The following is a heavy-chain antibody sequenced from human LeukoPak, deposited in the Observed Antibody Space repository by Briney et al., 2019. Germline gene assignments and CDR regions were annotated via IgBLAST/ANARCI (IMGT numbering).Heavy chain of an antibody. CDR2: ISYDGNTK. J-gene: IGHJ6*02. V-gene: IGHV3-30*04. Sequence: GGSLRLSCAASGFTFSNYAMHWVRQAPGKGLEWVTVISYDGNTKYYADSVKGRFTISRDNSNNTLYLQMNSLRAEDTALYYCARRIAAAATGNYYSYGVDVWGQGTTVTVSS. D-gene: IGHD6-13*01. CDR1: GFTFSNYA. CDR3: ARRIAAAATGNYYSYGVDV.